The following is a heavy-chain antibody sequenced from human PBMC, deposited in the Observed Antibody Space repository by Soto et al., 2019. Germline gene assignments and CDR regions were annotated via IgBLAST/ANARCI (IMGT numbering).Heavy chain of an antibody. CDR2: INAGNGNT. V-gene: IGHV1-3*01. CDR1: GYTFTSYT. D-gene: IGHD3-10*01. CDR3: ARDLGYYGSGIFDY. J-gene: IGHJ4*02. Sequence: ASVKVSCKASGYTFTSYTMHWVRQAPGQRLEWMGWINAGNGNTKYSQKFQGRVTFTRDTSASTAYMELSSLRSEDTAVYYCARDLGYYGSGIFDYWGQGTLVTVSS.